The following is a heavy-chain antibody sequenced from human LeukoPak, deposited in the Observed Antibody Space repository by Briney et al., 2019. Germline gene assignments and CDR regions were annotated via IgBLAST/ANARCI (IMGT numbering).Heavy chain of an antibody. CDR3: ARDGYSGYPDFDY. Sequence: ASVKVSCKASGYTFTSYYMHWVRQAPGQGLEWMGIINPSGGSTSYAQKLQGRVTMTRDTSTSTVYMELSSLRSEDTAAYYCARDGYSGYPDFDYWGQGTLVTVSS. D-gene: IGHD5-12*01. CDR2: INPSGGST. V-gene: IGHV1-46*01. J-gene: IGHJ4*02. CDR1: GYTFTSYY.